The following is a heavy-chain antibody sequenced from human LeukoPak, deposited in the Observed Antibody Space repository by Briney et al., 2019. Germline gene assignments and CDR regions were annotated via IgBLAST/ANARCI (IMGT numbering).Heavy chain of an antibody. J-gene: IGHJ6*02. CDR2: IWYDGSNK. CDR1: GFTFSSYG. Sequence: PGGSLRLSCAASGFTFSSYGMHWVRQAPGKGLEWVAVIWYDGSNKYYADSVKGRFTISRDNSKNTLYLQMNSLRAEDTAVYYCARDHNLGWCSGGSCYTNYYYYGMDVWGQGTTVTVSS. D-gene: IGHD2-15*01. CDR3: ARDHNLGWCSGGSCYTNYYYYGMDV. V-gene: IGHV3-33*01.